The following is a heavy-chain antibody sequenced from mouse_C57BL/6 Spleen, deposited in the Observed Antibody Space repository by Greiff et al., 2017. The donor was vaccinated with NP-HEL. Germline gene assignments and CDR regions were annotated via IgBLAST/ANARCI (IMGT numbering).Heavy chain of an antibody. D-gene: IGHD2-5*01. CDR1: GYAFSSYW. J-gene: IGHJ4*01. V-gene: IGHV1-80*01. Sequence: QVQLQQSGAELVKPGASVKISCKASGYAFSSYWMNWVKQRPGKGLEWIGQIYPGDGDTNYNGKFKGKATLTADKSSSTAYMQHSSLTSEDSAVYYCAGTPYYSKGLDCYAMDYWGQGTSVTVSS. CDR2: IYPGDGDT. CDR3: AGTPYYSKGLDCYAMDY.